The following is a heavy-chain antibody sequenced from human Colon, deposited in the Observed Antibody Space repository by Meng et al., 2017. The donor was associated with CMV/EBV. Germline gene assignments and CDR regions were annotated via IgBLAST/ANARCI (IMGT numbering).Heavy chain of an antibody. D-gene: IGHD3-3*01. V-gene: IGHV3-30-3*01. J-gene: IGHJ4*02. CDR2: IPHDGSNK. CDR1: GFTFRNSA. CDR3: ARDLGSTTRFSEWLLMGAFAY. Sequence: GESLKISCVASGFTFRNSAMRWVRQALGKGLEWVALIPHDGSNKYYADSVKGRFTISRDNSKDTLYLQMNSLRVEDTAVYYCARDLGSTTRFSEWLLMGAFAYWGQGTRVTVSS.